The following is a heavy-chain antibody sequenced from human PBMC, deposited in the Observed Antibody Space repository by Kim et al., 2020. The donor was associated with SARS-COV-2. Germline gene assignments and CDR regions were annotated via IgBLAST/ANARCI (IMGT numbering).Heavy chain of an antibody. D-gene: IGHD3-22*01. CDR2: INGNSAII. Sequence: GGSLRLFCAASGFTFSSYSMTWVRQAPGKGLEWVSYINGNSAIIHYADSVKGRFTISRDNAKNSLFLQMNSLRADDTALYYCVRAGHYDSSGYLRDFDYWGQGTMVTVSS. CDR1: GFTFSSYS. V-gene: IGHV3-48*04. J-gene: IGHJ4*02. CDR3: VRAGHYDSSGYLRDFDY.